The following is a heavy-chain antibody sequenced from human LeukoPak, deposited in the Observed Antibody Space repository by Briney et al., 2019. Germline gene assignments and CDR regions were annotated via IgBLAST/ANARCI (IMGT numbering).Heavy chain of an antibody. Sequence: PGGSLRLACAASGFTFSSYAMHWVRQAPGKGLEWVAVISYDGSNKYYADSVKGRFTISRDNSKNTLYLQMNSLRAEDTAVYYCARGHTGYSSSWVFDYWGQGTLVTVSS. CDR3: ARGHTGYSSSWVFDY. CDR2: ISYDGSNK. D-gene: IGHD6-13*01. J-gene: IGHJ4*02. V-gene: IGHV3-30-3*01. CDR1: GFTFSSYA.